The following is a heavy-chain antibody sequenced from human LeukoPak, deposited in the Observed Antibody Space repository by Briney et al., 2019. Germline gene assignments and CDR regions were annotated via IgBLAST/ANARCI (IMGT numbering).Heavy chain of an antibody. CDR1: GVSISSSY. CDR3: VRGNYDNRGYSNAFDI. J-gene: IGHJ3*02. D-gene: IGHD3-22*01. V-gene: IGHV4-59*01. Sequence: PSETLSLTCTVSGVSISSSYWGWIRQPPGKRLEWIGYIYYNGNTNSNPSLKSRVTISADTSKNQFSLKLSSVTAADTAVYYCVRGNYDNRGYSNAFDIWGQGAMVTVSS. CDR2: IYYNGNT.